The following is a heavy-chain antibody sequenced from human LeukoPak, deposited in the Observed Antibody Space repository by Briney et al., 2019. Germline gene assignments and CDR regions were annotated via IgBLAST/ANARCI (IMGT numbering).Heavy chain of an antibody. V-gene: IGHV3-30*04. CDR3: ASVFDY. Sequence: PGGSLRLSCAASGFTFSSYAMHWVRQAPGKGLEWVAVISYDGSNKYYADSVKGRFTISRDNSKNTLYLQMNSLRAEDTSVYYCASVFDYWGPGSLVTVSS. CDR2: ISYDGSNK. CDR1: GFTFSSYA. J-gene: IGHJ4*02.